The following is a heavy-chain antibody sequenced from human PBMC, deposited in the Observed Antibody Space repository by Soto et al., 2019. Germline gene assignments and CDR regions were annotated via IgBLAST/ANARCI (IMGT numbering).Heavy chain of an antibody. CDR1: GASLSSVGYY. Sequence: QVQLQESGPGLVKPSQTLSLTCAVSGASLSSVGYYWHWIRQHPGKGLEWLGYIFDSGTTYYRPSLKSRLAISADTSNNQFSLRLTSVTAADTAVYYCARGWQRVTGTCDHWGQGTLVTVSS. CDR3: ARGWQRVTGTCDH. D-gene: IGHD1-20*01. V-gene: IGHV4-31*11. CDR2: IFDSGTT. J-gene: IGHJ4*02.